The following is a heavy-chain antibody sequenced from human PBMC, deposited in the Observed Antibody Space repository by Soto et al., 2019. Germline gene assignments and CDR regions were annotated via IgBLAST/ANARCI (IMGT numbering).Heavy chain of an antibody. D-gene: IGHD2-2*01. V-gene: IGHV3-11*01. CDR1: GFTFSDYY. Sequence: EGSLRLSCAASGFTFSDYYMSWIRQAPGKGLEWVSYISSSGSTIYYADSVKGRFTISRDNAKNSLYLQMNSLRAEDTAVYYCARDKGCSSTSCWYNWFDPWGQGTLVTVSS. CDR3: ARDKGCSSTSCWYNWFDP. CDR2: ISSSGSTI. J-gene: IGHJ5*02.